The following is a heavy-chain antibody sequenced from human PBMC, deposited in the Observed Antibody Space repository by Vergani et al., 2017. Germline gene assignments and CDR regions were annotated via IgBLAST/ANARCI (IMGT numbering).Heavy chain of an antibody. Sequence: EVQLVESGGVVVQPGGSLRLSCVASGFSYEDYTMHWVRQFPGKDLEWISLITWDGSTTYYADSFKGRFAISRDNSKNSLYLEMNSLRTEDTALYHCAKGWVGFRHDGLDIWGQGTMVTVSS. J-gene: IGHJ3*02. CDR3: AKGWVGFRHDGLDI. CDR1: GFSYEDYT. D-gene: IGHD1-26*01. CDR2: ITWDGSTT. V-gene: IGHV3-43*01.